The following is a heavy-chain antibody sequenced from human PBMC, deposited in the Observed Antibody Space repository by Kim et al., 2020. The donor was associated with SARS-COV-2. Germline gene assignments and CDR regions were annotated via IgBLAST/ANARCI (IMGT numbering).Heavy chain of an antibody. V-gene: IGHV4-39*07. Sequence: SETLSLTCTVSGGSISSSSYYWGWIRQPPGKGLEWIGSIYYSGSTYYNPSLKSRVTISVDTSKNQFSLKLSSVTAADTAVYYCARGDYYYYGMDVWGQGTTVTVSS. CDR3: ARGDYYYYGMDV. CDR1: GGSISSSSYY. CDR2: IYYSGST. J-gene: IGHJ6*02.